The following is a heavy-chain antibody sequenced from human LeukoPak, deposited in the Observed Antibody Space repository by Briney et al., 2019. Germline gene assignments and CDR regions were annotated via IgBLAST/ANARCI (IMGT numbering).Heavy chain of an antibody. D-gene: IGHD3-16*01. Sequence: PGGSLRLSCAASGFTFSTYAMTWVRPAPGRGLEWVSAISGSGGSTSYADSVKGRFTISRDNSKNTLYLQMNSLRAEDTAVYYCAKATYYDYLKAGYYYGMDVWGQGTTVTVSS. J-gene: IGHJ6*02. V-gene: IGHV3-23*01. CDR3: AKATYYDYLKAGYYYGMDV. CDR2: ISGSGGST. CDR1: GFTFSTYA.